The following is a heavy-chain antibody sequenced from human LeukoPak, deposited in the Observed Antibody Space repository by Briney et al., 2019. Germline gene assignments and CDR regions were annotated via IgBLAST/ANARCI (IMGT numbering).Heavy chain of an antibody. V-gene: IGHV3-48*03. CDR2: ISSSGSTI. J-gene: IGHJ4*02. Sequence: GGSLRLSCAASGFTFSSYEMNWVRQAPGKGREWVSYISSSGSTIYCAHSVKGRFTISRENAKNSLYLQKNSLRGEDTAVYYCASWEMATTPGFDYWGQGTLVTVSS. CDR1: GFTFSSYE. D-gene: IGHD5-24*01. CDR3: ASWEMATTPGFDY.